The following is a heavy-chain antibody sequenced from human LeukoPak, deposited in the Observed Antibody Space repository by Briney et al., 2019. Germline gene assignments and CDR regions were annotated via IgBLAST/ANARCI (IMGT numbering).Heavy chain of an antibody. D-gene: IGHD2-21*01. V-gene: IGHV4-59*08. Sequence: SETLSLTCTVSGGSISNYFWSWVRQPPGQPLEWIGYIDYSGSCNYNPSLKSRVTISVDTSKNQFSLKLSSVTAADTAVYYCARHSTRGGDFDYWGQGTLVTVSS. CDR2: IDYSGSC. CDR3: ARHSTRGGDFDY. CDR1: GGSISNYF. J-gene: IGHJ4*02.